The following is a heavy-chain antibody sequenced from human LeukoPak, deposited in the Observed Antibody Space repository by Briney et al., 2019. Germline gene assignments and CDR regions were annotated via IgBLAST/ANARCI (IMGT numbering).Heavy chain of an antibody. CDR3: AGGGDSGGYYSHAFDI. Sequence: SETLSLTCTVSGGSISSYYWSWIRQPPGKGLEWIGYIYYSGSTNYNPSLKSRVTISVDTSKNQFSLKLNSVTAADTAVYYCAGGGDSGGYYSHAFDIWGQGTMVTVSS. CDR2: IYYSGST. CDR1: GGSISSYY. V-gene: IGHV4-59*01. D-gene: IGHD3-22*01. J-gene: IGHJ3*02.